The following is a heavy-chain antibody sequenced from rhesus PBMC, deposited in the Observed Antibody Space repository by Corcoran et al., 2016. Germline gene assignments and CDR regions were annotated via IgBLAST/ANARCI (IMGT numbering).Heavy chain of an antibody. Sequence: EVQLVESGGDLVQPGGSLRLSWLGFGFTLNRYGIPWVRQAPVKGLEWVAVITSDGSKKSYADSVKDRFTVSRDNSKNMLYRQMNNLKLEDTAAYYCTRFDYWGQGVLVTVSS. CDR3: TRFDY. CDR1: GFTLNRYG. CDR2: ITSDGSKK. J-gene: IGHJ4*01. V-gene: IGHV3-54*02.